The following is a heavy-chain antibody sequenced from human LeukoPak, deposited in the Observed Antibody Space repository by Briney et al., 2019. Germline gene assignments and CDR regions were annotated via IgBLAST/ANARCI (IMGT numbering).Heavy chain of an antibody. Sequence: PGGSLRLSCEASGFAFANQGMIWARQVQGKGLDWVSAIGGSGATTYYADSVKGRFTISRDNSKNTMYLRMNSLRADDTAVYYCAKLEGSWTDHWGQGILVNVFS. J-gene: IGHJ4*02. V-gene: IGHV3-23*01. D-gene: IGHD3/OR15-3a*01. CDR2: IGGSGATT. CDR1: GFAFANQG. CDR3: AKLEGSWTDH.